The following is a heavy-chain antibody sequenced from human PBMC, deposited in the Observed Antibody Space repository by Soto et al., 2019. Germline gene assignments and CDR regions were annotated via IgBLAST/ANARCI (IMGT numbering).Heavy chain of an antibody. CDR2: IYYSGST. CDR1: GGSISSSSYY. Sequence: PSETLSLTCTVSGGSISSSSYYWGWIRQPPGKGLEWIGSIYYSGSTYYNPSLKSRVTISVDTSKNQFSLKLSSVTAADTAVYYCARQGTLRFGELLRLNWFEPWGQGTLVTVSS. CDR3: ARQGTLRFGELLRLNWFEP. D-gene: IGHD3-10*01. J-gene: IGHJ5*02. V-gene: IGHV4-39*01.